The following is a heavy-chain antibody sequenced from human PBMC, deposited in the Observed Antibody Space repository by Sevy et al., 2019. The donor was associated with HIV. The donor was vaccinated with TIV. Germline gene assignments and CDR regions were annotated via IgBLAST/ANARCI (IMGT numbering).Heavy chain of an antibody. D-gene: IGHD1-26*01. CDR1: GFIVSNNH. Sequence: GGSLRLSCAASGFIVSNNHMNWVRQAPGKGPEWVSVIYSDDSTYYADSVKGRFTISRDNSKNTLYLQMHSLRAEDTAVYYCAKVGQFGWYLRGANYGMDVWGQGTTVTVSS. V-gene: IGHV3-53*01. J-gene: IGHJ6*02. CDR3: AKVGQFGWYLRGANYGMDV. CDR2: IYSDDST.